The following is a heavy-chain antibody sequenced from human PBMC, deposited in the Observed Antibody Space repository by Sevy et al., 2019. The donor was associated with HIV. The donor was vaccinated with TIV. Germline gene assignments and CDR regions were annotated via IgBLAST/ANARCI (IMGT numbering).Heavy chain of an antibody. J-gene: IGHJ5*02. CDR1: GFTFSSYT. V-gene: IGHV3-21*01. CDR3: ARGLILGPPPAYNWFDP. CDR2: ISSSGDYL. Sequence: GGSLRLSCAASGFTFSSYTMNWVRQAPGKGLEWVSSISSSGDYLYYADSMKGRFTISRDNAKNSLYLQMNSLRTKDTAVYYCARGLILGPPPAYNWFDPWGQGTLVTVSS. D-gene: IGHD3-16*01.